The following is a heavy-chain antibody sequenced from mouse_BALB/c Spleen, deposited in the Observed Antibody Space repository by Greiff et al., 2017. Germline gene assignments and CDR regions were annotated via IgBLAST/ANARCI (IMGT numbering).Heavy chain of an antibody. J-gene: IGHJ3*01. CDR3: AREGYYDSAWFAY. V-gene: IGHV5-4*02. CDR1: GFTFSDYY. D-gene: IGHD2-4*01. CDR2: ISDGGSYT. Sequence: EVMLVESGGGLVKPGGSLKLSCAASGFTFSDYYMYWVRQTPEKRLEWVATISDGGSYTYYPDSVKGRFTISRDNAKNNLYLQMSSLKSEDTAMYYCAREGYYDSAWFAYWGQGTLVTVSA.